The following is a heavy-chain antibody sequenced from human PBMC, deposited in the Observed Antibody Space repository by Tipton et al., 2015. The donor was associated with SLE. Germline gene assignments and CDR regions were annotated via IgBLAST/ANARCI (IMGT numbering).Heavy chain of an antibody. CDR3: ARGMVTWRGAIVGVDV. CDR1: GGSISSYS. Sequence: TLSLTCTVSGGSISSYSWSWIRQPPGKGLKWIGYRYYSGTTNHNPSLKSRVTISVDMAKNQFSLKLTSVTAADTAVYYCARGMVTWRGAIVGVDVWGQGTTVNVSS. J-gene: IGHJ6*02. V-gene: IGHV4-59*08. CDR2: RYYSGTT. D-gene: IGHD2-21*02.